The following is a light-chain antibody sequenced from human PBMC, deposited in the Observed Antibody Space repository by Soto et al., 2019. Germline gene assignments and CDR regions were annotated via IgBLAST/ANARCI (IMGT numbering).Light chain of an antibody. CDR3: SSYTRQSTDV. Sequence: QSALTQPASVSGSPGQSITISCTGTSSDVGAYKYVSWFQQYPGKVPKLIIYEVNDRPSGVSNRFSASKSGNTASLTISGLQAEDEADYYCSSYTRQSTDVFGTGTKVTVL. CDR1: SSDVGAYKY. CDR2: EVN. J-gene: IGLJ1*01. V-gene: IGLV2-14*03.